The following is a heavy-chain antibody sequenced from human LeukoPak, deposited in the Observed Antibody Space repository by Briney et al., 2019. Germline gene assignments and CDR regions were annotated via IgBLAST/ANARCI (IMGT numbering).Heavy chain of an antibody. D-gene: IGHD6-13*01. CDR1: GGSINSADYY. CDR2: INYSGTT. J-gene: IGHJ4*02. CDR3: AREGGAYSSSYYLDY. Sequence: SETLSLTGTVSGGSINSADYYWTWIRQHPGKGLEWIGYINYSGTTYYNPSLKSRITVSVDTSKNQFSLKLSSVTAADTAVYYCAREGGAYSSSYYLDYLGQGTLVTVSS. V-gene: IGHV4-31*03.